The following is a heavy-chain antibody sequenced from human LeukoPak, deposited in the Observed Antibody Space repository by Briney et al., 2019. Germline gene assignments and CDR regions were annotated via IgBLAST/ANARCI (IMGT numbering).Heavy chain of an antibody. CDR2: ISYDGSNK. J-gene: IGHJ4*02. Sequence: GGSLRLSCAASGFTFSSYGMHWVRQAPGKGLEWVAVISYDGSNKYYADSVKGRFTISRDNSKNTLYLQMNSLRAEDTAVCYCAKGVRYYDSSGYYYWGQGTLVTVSS. CDR3: AKGVRYYDSSGYYY. D-gene: IGHD3-22*01. V-gene: IGHV3-30*18. CDR1: GFTFSSYG.